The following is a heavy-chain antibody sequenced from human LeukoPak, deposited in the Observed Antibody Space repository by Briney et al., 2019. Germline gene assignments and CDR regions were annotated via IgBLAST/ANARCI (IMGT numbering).Heavy chain of an antibody. D-gene: IGHD3-22*01. CDR2: IKSDGNT. CDR3: ARAPSEIGGYYPEYFRH. Sequence: PGGSLRLSCAASGFTFSSYSMNWVRQAPGKGLEWVSRIKSDGNTNYADSVKGRFTISRDNAKNTVSLQMNSLRAEDTGVYYCARAPSEIGGYYPEYFRHWGQGTLVTVSS. CDR1: GFTFSSYS. J-gene: IGHJ1*01. V-gene: IGHV3-74*01.